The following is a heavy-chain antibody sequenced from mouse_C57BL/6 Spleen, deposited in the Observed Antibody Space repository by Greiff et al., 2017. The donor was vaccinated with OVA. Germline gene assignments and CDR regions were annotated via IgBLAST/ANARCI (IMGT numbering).Heavy chain of an antibody. CDR3: ARWGVTTRAY. J-gene: IGHJ3*01. CDR2: IDPSDSYT. Sequence: QVQLQQPGAELVKPGASVKLSCKASGYTFTSYWMQWVKQRPGQGLEWIGEIDPSDSYTNYNQKFKGKATLTVDTSSSTAYMQLSSLTSEDSAVYYCARWGVTTRAYWGQGTLVTVSA. D-gene: IGHD2-2*01. V-gene: IGHV1-50*01. CDR1: GYTFTSYW.